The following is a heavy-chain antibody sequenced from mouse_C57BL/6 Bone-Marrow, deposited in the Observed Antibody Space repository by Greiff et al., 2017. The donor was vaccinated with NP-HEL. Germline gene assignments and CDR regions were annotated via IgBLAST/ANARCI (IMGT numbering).Heavy chain of an antibody. CDR1: GFTFTSYG. CDR2: IYPRSGNT. D-gene: IGHD2-5*01. Sequence: VQLQQSGAELARPGASVKLSCKASGFTFTSYGISWVKQRTGQGLEWIGEIYPRSGNTYYNEKFKGKATLTADKSSSTAYMELRSLTSEDSAVYVCASLAYYSKGTFAYWGQGTLVTVSA. V-gene: IGHV1-81*01. CDR3: ASLAYYSKGTFAY. J-gene: IGHJ3*01.